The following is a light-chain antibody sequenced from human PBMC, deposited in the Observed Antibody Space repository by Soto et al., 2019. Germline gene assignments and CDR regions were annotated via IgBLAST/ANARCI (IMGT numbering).Light chain of an antibody. V-gene: IGKV1-27*01. CDR3: QKYNSAAWT. CDR2: AAS. CDR1: QGISNY. Sequence: DIQMTQSPSSLSASVVDRVTITCLASQGISNYLAWYQQKPGKVPKLLIYAASTLQSGVPSRFSGSGSGTDFTLTISSLQPEDVATYYCQKYNSAAWTFGQGTKVDIK. J-gene: IGKJ1*01.